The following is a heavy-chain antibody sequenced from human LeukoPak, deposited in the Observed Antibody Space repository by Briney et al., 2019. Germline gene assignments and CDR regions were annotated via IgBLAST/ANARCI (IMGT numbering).Heavy chain of an antibody. CDR3: AREGVLDYDFWSGYYFDY. V-gene: IGHV3-7*01. D-gene: IGHD3-3*01. J-gene: IGHJ4*02. CDR2: IKQDGSEK. Sequence: GGSLRLSGAASGFAISNFWMSWVRQPPGKGLEWVANIKQDGSEKYYVDSVKGRFTISRDNAKNSLYLQMNSLRAEDTAVYYCAREGVLDYDFWSGYYFDYWGQGTLVTVSS. CDR1: GFAISNFW.